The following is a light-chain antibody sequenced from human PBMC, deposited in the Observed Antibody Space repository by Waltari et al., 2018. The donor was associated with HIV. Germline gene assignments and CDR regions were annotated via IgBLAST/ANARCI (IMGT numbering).Light chain of an antibody. CDR1: SSNIENDN. CDR2: KDT. V-gene: IGLV1-47*01. Sequence: QSVLTQPPSAPGTPGQRVTISCSGSSSNIENDNVYWYQQLTGAAPRLLIYKDTQRPSGVPDRFTGSKSGTSASLAISGLRSEDEADYYCVGWDSRLSGYVFGSGTKVTVL. CDR3: VGWDSRLSGYV. J-gene: IGLJ1*01.